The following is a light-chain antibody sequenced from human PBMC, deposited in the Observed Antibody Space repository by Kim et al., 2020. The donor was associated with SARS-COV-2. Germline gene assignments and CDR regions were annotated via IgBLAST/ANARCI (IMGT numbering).Light chain of an antibody. V-gene: IGLV2-14*03. J-gene: IGLJ1*01. Sequence: GQSITISSTGTSTDVGYSYFVSWYQQHPGKTPKLLICDVSNRPSGVSDRFSASKSGNTASLTISGLQAEDEADYYCTSFTTSYTHVFGTGTKVTVL. CDR1: STDVGYSYF. CDR3: TSFTTSYTHV. CDR2: DVS.